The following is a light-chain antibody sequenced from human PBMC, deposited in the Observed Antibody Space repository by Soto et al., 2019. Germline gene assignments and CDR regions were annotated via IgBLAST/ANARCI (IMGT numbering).Light chain of an antibody. V-gene: IGKV1-5*01. CDR3: QRSGT. CDR2: DAS. Sequence: DIQMTQSPSTLSASVGDRVTITCRSSQTITNWLAWYQQKPGKAPKLLIYDASSLESGVPSRFSGSGSGTEFTLTISSLQPDDFATYYCQRSGTFGQGTKVDIK. CDR1: QTITNW. J-gene: IGKJ1*01.